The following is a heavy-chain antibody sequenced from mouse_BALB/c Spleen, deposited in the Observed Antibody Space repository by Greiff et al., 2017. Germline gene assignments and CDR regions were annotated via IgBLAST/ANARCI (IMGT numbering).Heavy chain of an antibody. CDR3: ASSCITAEDMDY. CDR1: GYTFTDYA. J-gene: IGHJ4*01. V-gene: IGHV1S137*01. Sequence: VQLQQSGAELVRPGVSVKISCKGSGYTFTDYAMHWVKQSHAKSLEWIGVISTYYGDASYNQKFKGKATMTVDKSSSTAYMELDRLTSEDSALYYGASSCITAEDMDYWGQGTTVTVSS. CDR2: ISTYYGDA. D-gene: IGHD1-1*01.